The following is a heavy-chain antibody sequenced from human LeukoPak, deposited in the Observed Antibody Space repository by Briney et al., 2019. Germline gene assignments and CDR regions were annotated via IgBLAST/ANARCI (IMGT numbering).Heavy chain of an antibody. J-gene: IGHJ4*02. V-gene: IGHV1-69*05. CDR3: AREGVRGGYHQKKEVRFDY. D-gene: IGHD5-12*01. Sequence: SVKVSCKASGGTFSSYAISWVRQAPGQGLEWMGGIIPIFGTANYAQKFQGRVTITTDESTSTAYMELSSLRSEDTAVYYCAREGVRGGYHQKKEVRFDYWGQGTLVTVSS. CDR1: GGTFSSYA. CDR2: IIPIFGTA.